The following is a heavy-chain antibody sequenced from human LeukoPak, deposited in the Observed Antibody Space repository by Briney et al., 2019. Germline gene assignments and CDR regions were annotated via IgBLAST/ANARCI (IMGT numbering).Heavy chain of an antibody. CDR3: ARGRERGSGSYFVFDY. CDR1: GFTFSEFY. Sequence: GGSLRLSCAASGFTFSEFYMAWIRQAPGKGLEWISSISSSGASIYYAGSVRGRFTISRDNAKNSVSLQMNSLRAEDTAVYYCARGRERGSGSYFVFDYWGQGTLVTVSS. CDR2: ISSSGASI. V-gene: IGHV3-11*01. D-gene: IGHD1-26*01. J-gene: IGHJ4*02.